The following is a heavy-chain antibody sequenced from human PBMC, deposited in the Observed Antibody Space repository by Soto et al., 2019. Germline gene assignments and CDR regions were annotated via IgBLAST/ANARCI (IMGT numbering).Heavy chain of an antibody. CDR1: GFTFSSYG. CDR2: IWNDGSRK. V-gene: IGHV3-33*01. J-gene: IGHJ5*02. Sequence: QEQLVESGGGVVQPGRSLTLSCAASGFTFSSYGMNWVRQAPGKRLEWVAVIWNDGSRKYYADSVKGRFTISRDNSKNTLYLQMDTLIAEDTAVYYCARDVGGQAAGPGWFDPWGQGALVSVSS. D-gene: IGHD6-13*01. CDR3: ARDVGGQAAGPGWFDP.